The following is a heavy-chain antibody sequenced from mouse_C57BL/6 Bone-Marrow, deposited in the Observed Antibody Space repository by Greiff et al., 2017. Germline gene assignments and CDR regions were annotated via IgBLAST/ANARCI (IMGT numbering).Heavy chain of an antibody. CDR3: ARGDYYGSSFAY. D-gene: IGHD1-1*01. Sequence: LQESGAELVRPGTSVKMSCKASGYTFTNYWIGWAKQRPGHGLEWIGDIYPGGGYTNYNEKFKGKATLTADKSSSTAYMQFSSLTSEDSAIYYCARGDYYGSSFAYWGQGTLVTVSA. CDR1: GYTFTNYW. CDR2: IYPGGGYT. J-gene: IGHJ3*01. V-gene: IGHV1-63*01.